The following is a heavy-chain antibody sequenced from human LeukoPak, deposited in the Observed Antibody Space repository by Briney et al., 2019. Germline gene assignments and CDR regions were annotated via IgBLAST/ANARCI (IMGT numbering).Heavy chain of an antibody. J-gene: IGHJ4*02. CDR2: INHSGST. Sequence: PSETLSLTCAVYGGSFSGYYWSWIRQPPGKGLEWIGEINHSGSTNYNPSLKSRVTISVDTSKNQFSLKLSSVTAADTAVYYCASGYYHYWGQGTLVTVSS. CDR1: GGSFSGYY. V-gene: IGHV4-34*01. D-gene: IGHD3-22*01. CDR3: ASGYYHY.